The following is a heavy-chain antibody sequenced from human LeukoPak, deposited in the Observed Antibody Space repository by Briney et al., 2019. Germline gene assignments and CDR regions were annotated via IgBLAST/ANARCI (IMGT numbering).Heavy chain of an antibody. J-gene: IGHJ6*03. CDR2: IYYSGST. Sequence: SETLSLTCTVSGGSISSYYWSWIRQPPGKGLEWIGYIYYSGSTNYNPSLKSRVTISVDTSKNQFSLKLSSVTVADTAVYYCARTHDFWSGYYYMDVWGKGTTVTVSS. D-gene: IGHD3-3*01. CDR3: ARTHDFWSGYYYMDV. V-gene: IGHV4-59*01. CDR1: GGSISSYY.